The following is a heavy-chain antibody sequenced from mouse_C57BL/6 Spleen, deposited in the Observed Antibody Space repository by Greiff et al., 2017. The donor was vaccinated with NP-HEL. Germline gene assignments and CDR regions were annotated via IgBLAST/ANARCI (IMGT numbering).Heavy chain of an antibody. Sequence: QVQLQQSGPELVKPGASVKLSCKASGYTFTSYDINWVKQRPGQGLEWIGWIYPRDGSTKYNEKFKGKATLTVDTSSSTAYMELHSLTSEDSAVYFCAREEYYGSRSWFAYWGQGTLVTVSA. D-gene: IGHD1-1*01. CDR1: GYTFTSYD. CDR2: IYPRDGST. J-gene: IGHJ3*01. CDR3: AREEYYGSRSWFAY. V-gene: IGHV1-85*01.